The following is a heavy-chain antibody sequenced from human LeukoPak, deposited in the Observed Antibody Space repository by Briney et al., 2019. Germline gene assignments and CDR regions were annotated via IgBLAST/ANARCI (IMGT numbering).Heavy chain of an antibody. J-gene: IGHJ4*02. V-gene: IGHV3-21*01. CDR2: ISSSSGCT. CDR1: GFTFSSYS. D-gene: IGHD3-9*01. Sequence: GGSLRLSCAASGFTFSSYSMNWVRQAPGKGLEWVSSISSSSGCTYYADSVKGRFTISRDNAKNSLYLQMNSLRAEDTAVYSCARDVTYYDILTGYLPHYYFDYWGQGTLVTVSS. CDR3: ARDVTYYDILTGYLPHYYFDY.